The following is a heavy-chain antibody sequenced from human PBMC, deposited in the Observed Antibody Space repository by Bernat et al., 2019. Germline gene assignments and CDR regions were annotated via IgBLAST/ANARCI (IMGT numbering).Heavy chain of an antibody. CDR1: GFTFSSYS. D-gene: IGHD3-9*01. V-gene: IGHV3-48*01. J-gene: IGHJ4*02. Sequence: EVQLVESGGGLVQPGGSLRLSCAASGFTFSSYSMNWVRQAPGKGLEWVSYISSSSSTIYYADSVKGRFTISRDNAKNSLYLQMNSLRAEDTAVYYCARGPATGYYDLFDYWGQGTLVTVSS. CDR3: ARGPATGYYDLFDY. CDR2: ISSSSSTI.